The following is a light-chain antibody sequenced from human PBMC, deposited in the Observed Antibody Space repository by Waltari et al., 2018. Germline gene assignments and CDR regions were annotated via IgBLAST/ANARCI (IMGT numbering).Light chain of an antibody. J-gene: IGKJ4*01. V-gene: IGKV1-5*03. CDR1: QSIITW. CDR2: KAS. CDR3: QQYNKYPLT. Sequence: DIQMTQSPSTLSASVGDRVTISCRASQSIITWLAWYQQKPGKAPTLLVYKASSLESGVPSRFSGSGSGTEFTLTISSLQAYDFATYYCQQYNKYPLTFGGGTKVEI.